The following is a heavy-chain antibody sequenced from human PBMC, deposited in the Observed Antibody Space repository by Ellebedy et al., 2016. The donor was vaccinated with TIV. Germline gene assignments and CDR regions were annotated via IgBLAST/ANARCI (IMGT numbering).Heavy chain of an antibody. CDR3: ARVRTGCSSTSCYAFFYYGMDV. J-gene: IGHJ6*02. Sequence: SETLSLXXTVSGGSISSYYWSWIRQPPGKGLEWIGYIYYSGSTNYNPSLKSRVTISVDTSKNQFSLKLSSVTAADTAVYYCARVRTGCSSTSCYAFFYYGMDVWGQGTTVTVSS. CDR2: IYYSGST. D-gene: IGHD2-2*01. V-gene: IGHV4-59*01. CDR1: GGSISSYY.